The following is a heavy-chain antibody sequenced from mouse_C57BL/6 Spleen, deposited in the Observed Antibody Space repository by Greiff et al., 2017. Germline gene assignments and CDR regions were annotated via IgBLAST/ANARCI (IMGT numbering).Heavy chain of an antibody. J-gene: IGHJ3*01. Sequence: QVQLQQPGAELVRPGSSVKLSCKASGYTFTSYWMHWVKQRPIQGLEWIGNIDPSDSETHYNQKFKDKAKLTVDKSSSTAYMQLSSLTSEDSAVYYCARNYYGSSSAWFAYWGQGTLVTVSA. V-gene: IGHV1-52*01. CDR3: ARNYYGSSSAWFAY. D-gene: IGHD1-1*01. CDR2: IDPSDSET. CDR1: GYTFTSYW.